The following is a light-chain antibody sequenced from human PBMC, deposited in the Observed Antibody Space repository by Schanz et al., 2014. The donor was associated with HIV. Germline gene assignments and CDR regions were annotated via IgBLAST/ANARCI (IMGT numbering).Light chain of an antibody. CDR2: EVS. J-gene: IGLJ2*01. V-gene: IGLV2-8*01. Sequence: QSVLTQPPSASGSPGQSVTISCTGTSSDVGAYNYVSWYQQHPGKAPKLLIYEVSEWPSGVPDRFSGSKSGNTASLTVSGLQAEDEADYYCSSYAGSNVIFGGGTKLTVL. CDR1: SSDVGAYNY. CDR3: SSYAGSNVI.